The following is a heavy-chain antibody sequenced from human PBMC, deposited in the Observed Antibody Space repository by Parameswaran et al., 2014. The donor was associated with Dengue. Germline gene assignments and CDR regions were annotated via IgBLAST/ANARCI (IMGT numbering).Heavy chain of an antibody. CDR2: ISSSSSYI. Sequence: AGRSLKISCAASGFTFSSYSMNWVRQAPGKGLEWVSSISSSSSYIYYADSVKGRFTISRDNAKNSLYLQMNSLRAEDTAVYYCARDLPVWELLGPLGYWGQGTLVTVSS. D-gene: IGHD1-26*01. V-gene: IGHV3-21*01. CDR3: ARDLPVWELLGPLGY. J-gene: IGHJ4*02. CDR1: GFTFSSYS.